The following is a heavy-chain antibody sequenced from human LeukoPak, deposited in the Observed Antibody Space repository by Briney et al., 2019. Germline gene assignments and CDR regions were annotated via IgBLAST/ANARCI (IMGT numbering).Heavy chain of an antibody. CDR1: GFTFSSYE. V-gene: IGHV3-48*03. CDR2: ISSSASSI. CDR3: ASGQDAFDI. Sequence: GGSLRLSCAASGFTFSSYEMNWVHQAPGKGLEWVSYISSSASSIHYADSVKGRFTISRDNAKNSLYLQMNSLRAEDTGLYYCASGQDAFDIWGQGTMVTVSS. J-gene: IGHJ3*02.